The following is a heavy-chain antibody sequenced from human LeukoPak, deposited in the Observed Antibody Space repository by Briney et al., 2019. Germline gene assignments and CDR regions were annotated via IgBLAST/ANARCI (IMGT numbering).Heavy chain of an antibody. J-gene: IGHJ4*02. CDR2: IYYSGST. Sequence: SETLSLTCTVSGGSISSYYWSWIRQPPGKGLEWIGYIYYSGSTTYNPSLKSRVTISVDTSKNQFSLKLSSVTAADTAVYYCARGLGRDGYNFDYWGQGTLVTVSS. CDR3: ARGLGRDGYNFDY. V-gene: IGHV4-59*01. D-gene: IGHD5-24*01. CDR1: GGSISSYY.